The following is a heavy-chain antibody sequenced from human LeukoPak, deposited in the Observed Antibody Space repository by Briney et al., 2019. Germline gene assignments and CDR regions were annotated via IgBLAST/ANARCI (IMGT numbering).Heavy chain of an antibody. V-gene: IGHV1-18*01. CDR2: ISAYNGNT. J-gene: IGHJ6*03. CDR1: GHTFTSYG. Sequence: GASVKVSCKASGHTFTSYGISWVRQAPGQGLEWMGWISAYNGNTNYAQKLQGRVTMTTDTSTSTAYMELRSLRSDDTAVYYCARDTPPADFWSGYYTSYYYYMDVWGKGTTVTVSS. CDR3: ARDTPPADFWSGYYTSYYYYMDV. D-gene: IGHD3-3*01.